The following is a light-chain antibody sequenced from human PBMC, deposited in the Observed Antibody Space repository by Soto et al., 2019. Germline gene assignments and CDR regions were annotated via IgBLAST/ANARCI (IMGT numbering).Light chain of an antibody. CDR1: QYIHTR. V-gene: IGKV3D-11*03. J-gene: IGKJ1*01. CDR3: QKYDSSPKT. CDR2: QTS. Sequence: IVLTQSPATLSSFPGDRVPLSCRASQYIHTRLAWYQHRPGQAPRLLLYQTSIRAAGIPARFSASGDGTDFTLTISDVQPEDFAVYYCQKYDSSPKTVGQGTKVDIK.